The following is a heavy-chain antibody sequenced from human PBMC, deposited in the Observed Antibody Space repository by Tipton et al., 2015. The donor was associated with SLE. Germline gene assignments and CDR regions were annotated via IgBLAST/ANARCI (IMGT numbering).Heavy chain of an antibody. CDR2: IFHTGRT. J-gene: IGHJ4*02. CDR1: GGSIKSHH. CDR3: ARGGTYHDSSGNIDY. V-gene: IGHV4-59*11. Sequence: TLSLTCSVSGGSIKSHHWAWIRQPPGKGLEWIGYIFHTGRTDYNPSYKSRVTITIDTSKSQVSLNLGSVTAADTAVYYCARGGTYHDSSGNIDYWGQGTLVTASS. D-gene: IGHD3-22*01.